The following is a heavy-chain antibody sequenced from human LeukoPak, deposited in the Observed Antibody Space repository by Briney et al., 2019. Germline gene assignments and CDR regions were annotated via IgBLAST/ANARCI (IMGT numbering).Heavy chain of an antibody. Sequence: ETLSLTCTVSGGSFSSSGYYWGWIRQPPGKGLEWVSAISGSGGSTYYADSVKGRFTISRDNSKNTLYLQMNSLRAEDTAVYYCATDASIVGRLGYFQHWGQGTLVTVSS. V-gene: IGHV3-23*01. D-gene: IGHD6-6*01. CDR3: ATDASIVGRLGYFQH. J-gene: IGHJ1*01. CDR2: ISGSGGST. CDR1: GGSFSSSGYY.